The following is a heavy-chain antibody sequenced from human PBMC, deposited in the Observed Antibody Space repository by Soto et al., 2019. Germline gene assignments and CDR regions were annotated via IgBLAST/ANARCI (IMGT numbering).Heavy chain of an antibody. CDR2: IWYDGSNK. J-gene: IGHJ6*02. V-gene: IGHV3-33*01. Sequence: GGSLRLSCAASGFTFSSYGMHWVRQAPGKGLEWVAVIWYDGSNKYYADSVKGRFTISRDNSKNTLYLQMNSLRAEDTAVYYCATIHLPIGSLRSWDRPSSYYYYYGMDVWGQGTTVTVSS. CDR1: GFTFSSYG. CDR3: ATIHLPIGSLRSWDRPSSYYYYYGMDV. D-gene: IGHD6-13*01.